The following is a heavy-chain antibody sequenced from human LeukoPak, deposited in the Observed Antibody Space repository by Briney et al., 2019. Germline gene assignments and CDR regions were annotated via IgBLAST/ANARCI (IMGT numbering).Heavy chain of an antibody. CDR2: IRYDGADK. Sequence: GGSLRLSCEASGITFSSYGIHWVRQAPGKGLEWVTFIRYDGADKYYADSVKGRFSIARDNSKNTVFLQMNSLRPEDTAIYYCVGALRVRHYNPHFDYWGQGTLVTVFS. J-gene: IGHJ4*02. CDR1: GITFSSYG. D-gene: IGHD3-10*01. V-gene: IGHV3-30*02. CDR3: VGALRVRHYNPHFDY.